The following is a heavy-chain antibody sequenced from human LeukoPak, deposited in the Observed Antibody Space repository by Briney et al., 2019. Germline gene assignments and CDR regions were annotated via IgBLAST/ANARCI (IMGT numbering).Heavy chain of an antibody. CDR2: INHSGST. J-gene: IGHJ4*02. D-gene: IGHD3-22*01. V-gene: IGHV4-34*01. Sequence: SETLSLTCAVYGGSFSGYYWSWIRQPPGKGLEWIGEINHSGSTNYNPSLKSRVTISVDTSKNQFSLKLSSVTAADTAVYYCARDPANYYDSSGIDYWGQGTLVTVSS. CDR1: GGSFSGYY. CDR3: ARDPANYYDSSGIDY.